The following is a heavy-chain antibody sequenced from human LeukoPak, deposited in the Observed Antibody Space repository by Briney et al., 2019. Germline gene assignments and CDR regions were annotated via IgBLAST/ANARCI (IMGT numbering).Heavy chain of an antibody. CDR2: ISDDGINK. V-gene: IGHV3-30-3*01. Sequence: PGGSLRLSCAASGFTFSSYSMHWVRQAPGKGLEWVAVISDDGINKYYADSVKGRFTISRDNSRKTLYLQMNSLRAEDTAVYYCARDYGGNSDFDYWGQGTLVTVSS. CDR3: ARDYGGNSDFDY. CDR1: GFTFSSYS. D-gene: IGHD4-23*01. J-gene: IGHJ4*02.